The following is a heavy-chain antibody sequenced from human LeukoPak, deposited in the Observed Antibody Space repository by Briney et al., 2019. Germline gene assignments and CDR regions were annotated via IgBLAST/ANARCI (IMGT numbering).Heavy chain of an antibody. D-gene: IGHD6-19*01. Sequence: PGGSLRLSCAASGFTFDDYAMHWVRQAPGKGLEWVSGMSWNSGSIGYADSVKGRFTISRDNAKNSLYLQMNSLRAEDMALYYCAKGQYSSGWYVFDYWGQGTLVTVSS. CDR3: AKGQYSSGWYVFDY. V-gene: IGHV3-9*03. CDR1: GFTFDDYA. CDR2: MSWNSGSI. J-gene: IGHJ4*02.